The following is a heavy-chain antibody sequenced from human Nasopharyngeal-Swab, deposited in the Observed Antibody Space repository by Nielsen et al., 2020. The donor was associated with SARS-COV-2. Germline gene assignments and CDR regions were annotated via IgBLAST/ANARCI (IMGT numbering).Heavy chain of an antibody. J-gene: IGHJ3*02. Sequence: ASVKVSCMASGYTFTSYGISWVRQAPGQGLEWMGWISAYNGNTNYAQKLQGRVTMTTDTSTSTAYMELRSLRSDDTAVYYCARLIMITFGGVIVMDMDAFDIWGQGTMVTVSS. CDR2: ISAYNGNT. D-gene: IGHD3-16*02. CDR1: GYTFTSYG. V-gene: IGHV1-18*01. CDR3: ARLIMITFGGVIVMDMDAFDI.